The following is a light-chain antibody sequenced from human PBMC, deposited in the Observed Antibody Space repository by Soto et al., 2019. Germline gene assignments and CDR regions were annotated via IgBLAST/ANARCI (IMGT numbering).Light chain of an antibody. CDR3: HHFNHWPWT. Sequence: EIVMTQSPVTLSVSPGERATLSCRASESVSTNLAWYQQKPGQAPRLLIYVASTRATGVPARFTGGGSGTEFTLTISSLKSEDFAVYYCHHFNHWPWTFGQGTKVEIK. J-gene: IGKJ1*01. CDR2: VAS. CDR1: ESVSTN. V-gene: IGKV3-15*01.